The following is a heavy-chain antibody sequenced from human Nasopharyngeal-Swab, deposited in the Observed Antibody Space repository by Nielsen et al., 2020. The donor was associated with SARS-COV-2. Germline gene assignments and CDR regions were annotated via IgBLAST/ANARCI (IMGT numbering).Heavy chain of an antibody. CDR2: ISYDGINK. CDR1: GFTFSSYA. Sequence: GESLQISCSASGFTFSSYAMHWVRQAPGKGLEWVAVISYDGINKYYADSVKGRFTISRDNSKNTLYLQMNSLRAEDTAVYYCARGGDYSNYNAFDIWGQGTLVTVSS. V-gene: IGHV3-30-3*01. CDR3: ARGGDYSNYNAFDI. D-gene: IGHD4-11*01. J-gene: IGHJ3*02.